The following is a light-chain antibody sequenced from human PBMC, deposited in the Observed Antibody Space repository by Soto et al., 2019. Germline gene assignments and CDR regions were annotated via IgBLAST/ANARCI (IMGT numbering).Light chain of an antibody. CDR1: QSISNY. Sequence: DIQMTQSPSSLSASVGDRVTITCRASQSISNYLNWYQQKPGKAPNLLIYAASTLQSGVPSRFSGSGSGTDFSLTISSLQAEDFATYYCQQSYRSTWTFGQGTKVDIK. V-gene: IGKV1-39*01. CDR3: QQSYRSTWT. CDR2: AAS. J-gene: IGKJ1*01.